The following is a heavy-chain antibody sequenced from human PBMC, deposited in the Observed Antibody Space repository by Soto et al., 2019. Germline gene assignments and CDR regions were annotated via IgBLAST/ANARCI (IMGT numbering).Heavy chain of an antibody. V-gene: IGHV1-69*13. CDR3: ARSVDILTGPFDY. D-gene: IGHD3-9*01. J-gene: IGHJ4*02. Sequence: ASVKVSCKASGGTFSSYAISWVRQAPGQGLEWMGGIIPIFGTANYAQKFQGRVTITADESTSTAYMELSSLRSEDTAVYYCARSVDILTGPFDYWGQGTLVTVSS. CDR2: IIPIFGTA. CDR1: GGTFSSYA.